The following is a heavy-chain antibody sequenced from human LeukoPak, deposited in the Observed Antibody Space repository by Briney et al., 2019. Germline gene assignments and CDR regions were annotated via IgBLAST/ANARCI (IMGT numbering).Heavy chain of an antibody. Sequence: ASVKVSCKASGGTFSSYAISWVRQAPGQGLEWMGRIIPILGIANYAQKFQGRVTITADKSTSTAYMELSSLRSEDTAVYYCARESPHEYQLLESYFWYWGQGTLVTVSS. D-gene: IGHD2-2*01. CDR2: IIPILGIA. J-gene: IGHJ4*02. CDR3: ARESPHEYQLLESYFWY. V-gene: IGHV1-69*04. CDR1: GGTFSSYA.